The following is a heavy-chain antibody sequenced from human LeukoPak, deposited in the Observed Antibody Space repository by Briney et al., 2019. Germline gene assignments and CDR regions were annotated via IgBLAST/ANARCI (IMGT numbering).Heavy chain of an antibody. D-gene: IGHD3-3*01. CDR1: GFSTNY. V-gene: IGHV3-66*02. Sequence: PGGSLRLSCAVSGFSTNYMSWVRQAPGKGLEWVSVIYSGDSTYYADSVKGRFTISRDISKNTLYLQMNSLRPEDTAVYHCARDLWDATGYWGQGTLVTVSS. J-gene: IGHJ4*02. CDR2: IYSGDST. CDR3: ARDLWDATGY.